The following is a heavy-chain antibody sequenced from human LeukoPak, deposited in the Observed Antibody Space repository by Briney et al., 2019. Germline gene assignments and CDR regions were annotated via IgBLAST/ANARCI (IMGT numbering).Heavy chain of an antibody. D-gene: IGHD3-22*01. CDR2: ISPYNGNT. CDR3: ARVNYYDSSAGSGFDY. Sequence: ASVKVSCKASGYTFTSYGISWVRQAPGQELEWMGWISPYNGNTNYAQKLQGRVTMTTDTSTSTAYMELRSLRSDDTAVYYCARVNYYDSSAGSGFDYWGQGTLVTVSS. CDR1: GYTFTSYG. V-gene: IGHV1-18*01. J-gene: IGHJ4*02.